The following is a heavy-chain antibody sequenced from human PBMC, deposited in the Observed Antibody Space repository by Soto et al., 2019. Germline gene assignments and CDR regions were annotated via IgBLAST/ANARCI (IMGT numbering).Heavy chain of an antibody. CDR3: ARPGAPTDTVVYDF. Sequence: PGESLKISCKASGYSFANYWIGWGCQKPGKGLEWVGVIYPGDSETTYSPSFEGQVIISVDRSRGTAFLEWSSLKASDTAMYYCARPGAPTDTVVYDFWGQGTQVTVSS. D-gene: IGHD5-18*01. CDR2: IYPGDSET. CDR1: GYSFANYW. V-gene: IGHV5-51*03. J-gene: IGHJ4*02.